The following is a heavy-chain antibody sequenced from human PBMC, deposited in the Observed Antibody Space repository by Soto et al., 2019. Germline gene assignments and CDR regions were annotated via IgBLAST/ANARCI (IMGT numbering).Heavy chain of an antibody. J-gene: IGHJ4*02. D-gene: IGHD3-22*01. CDR3: SKDIYYDSSGTFDY. Sequence: PGGSLRLSCAASGFTFDDYAMHWVRQAPGKGLEWVSGISWNSGSIGYADSVKGRFTISRDNAKNSLYLQMNSLRAEDTALYYCSKDIYYDSSGTFDYWGQGTLVTVSS. CDR1: GFTFDDYA. V-gene: IGHV3-9*01. CDR2: ISWNSGSI.